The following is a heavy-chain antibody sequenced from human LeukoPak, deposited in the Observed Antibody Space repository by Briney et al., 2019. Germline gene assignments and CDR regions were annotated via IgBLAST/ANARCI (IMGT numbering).Heavy chain of an antibody. Sequence: ASVTVSCKASGGTFSSYAISWVRQAPGQGLEWMGGIIPIFGTANYAQKFQGRVTITADESTSTAYMELSSLRSEDTAVYYCAREITMTENDAFDIWGQGTMVTVSS. CDR1: GGTFSSYA. V-gene: IGHV1-69*13. CDR2: IIPIFGTA. CDR3: AREITMTENDAFDI. D-gene: IGHD3-22*01. J-gene: IGHJ3*02.